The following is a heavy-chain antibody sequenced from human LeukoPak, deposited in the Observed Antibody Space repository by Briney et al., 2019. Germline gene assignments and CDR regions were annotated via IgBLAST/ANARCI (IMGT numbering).Heavy chain of an antibody. D-gene: IGHD2-15*01. CDR1: GGSISSSSYY. CDR2: IYYSGST. CDR3: ARTPRSGLGYCSGGSCYTNWFDP. J-gene: IGHJ5*02. V-gene: IGHV4-39*01. Sequence: SETLFLTCTVSGGSISSSSYYWGWIRQPPGKGLEWIGSIYYSGSTYYNPSLKSRVTISVDTSKNQFSLKLSSVTAADTAVYYCARTPRSGLGYCSGGSCYTNWFDPWGQGTLVTVSS.